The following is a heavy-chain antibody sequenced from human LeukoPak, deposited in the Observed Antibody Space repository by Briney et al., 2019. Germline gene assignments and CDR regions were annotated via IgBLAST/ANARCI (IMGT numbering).Heavy chain of an antibody. V-gene: IGHV4-59*12. Sequence: SETLSLTCSVSGGSISSYYWSWIRQPPGKGLEWIGYIYYSGRTSYNPSLKSRVTISVDTSKNQFSLKLSSVTAADTAVYYCARERGYMDVWGKGTTVTVSS. CDR3: ARERGYMDV. CDR2: IYYSGRT. CDR1: GGSISSYY. J-gene: IGHJ6*03.